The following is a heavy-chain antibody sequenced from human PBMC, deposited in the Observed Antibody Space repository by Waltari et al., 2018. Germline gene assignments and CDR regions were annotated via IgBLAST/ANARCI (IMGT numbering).Heavy chain of an antibody. CDR2: MQYRGST. V-gene: IGHV4-39*01. J-gene: IGHJ1*01. CDR3: GRIAFGDDGGYFQH. CDR1: GGSISTNYN. D-gene: IGHD4-17*01. Sequence: QLQLHESGPGLVKPSETLSLPCTVSGGSISTNYNWGWIRQPPGKGLEWMGNMQYRGSTFYNPSLKSRVTISLDTSKNQFSLRLSSVGAADTAVYFCGRIAFGDDGGYFQHWGQGTLVTVSS.